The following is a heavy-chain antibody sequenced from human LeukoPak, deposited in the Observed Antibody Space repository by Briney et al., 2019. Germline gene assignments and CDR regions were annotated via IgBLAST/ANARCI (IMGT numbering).Heavy chain of an antibody. CDR1: GFTFSSYS. V-gene: IGHV3-21*01. CDR2: ISSSSSYI. Sequence: GGSLRLSCAAYGFTFSSYSMNWVRQAPGKGLEWVSSISSSSSYIYYADSVKGRFTISRDNAKNSLYLQMNSLRAEDTAVYYCARARAPATVTDYWGQGTLVTVSS. CDR3: ARARAPATVTDY. D-gene: IGHD4-11*01. J-gene: IGHJ4*02.